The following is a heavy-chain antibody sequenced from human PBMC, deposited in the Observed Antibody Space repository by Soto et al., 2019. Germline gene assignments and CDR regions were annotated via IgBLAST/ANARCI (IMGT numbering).Heavy chain of an antibody. Sequence: GGSLRLSCAASGFTFSSYAMSWVRQAPGKGLEWVSAISGSGGSTYYADSVKGRFTISRDNSKNTLYLQMNSLRAEDTAVYYCAKIRELRYFDWLLSFDYWGQGTLVTVSS. D-gene: IGHD3-9*01. CDR1: GFTFSSYA. CDR3: AKIRELRYFDWLLSFDY. CDR2: ISGSGGST. J-gene: IGHJ4*02. V-gene: IGHV3-23*01.